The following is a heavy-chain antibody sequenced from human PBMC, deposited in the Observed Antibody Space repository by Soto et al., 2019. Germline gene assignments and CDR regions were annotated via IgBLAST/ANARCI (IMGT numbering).Heavy chain of an antibody. J-gene: IGHJ4*02. D-gene: IGHD2-15*01. Sequence: GGSLRLSCAASGFTFSSYAMSWVRQAPGKGLEWVSAISGSGGSTYYADSVKGRFTISRDNSKNTLYLQMNSLRAEDTAVYYCAKEPLASVVVVVAAFYFDYWGQGTLVTVSS. V-gene: IGHV3-23*01. CDR1: GFTFSSYA. CDR2: ISGSGGST. CDR3: AKEPLASVVVVVAAFYFDY.